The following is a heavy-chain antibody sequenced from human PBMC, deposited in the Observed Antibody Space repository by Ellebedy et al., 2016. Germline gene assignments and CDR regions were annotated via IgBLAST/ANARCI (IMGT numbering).Heavy chain of an antibody. CDR2: IDWDDDK. V-gene: IGHV2-70*11. CDR3: ARAIVAKVPYCYYYGMDV. CDR1: GFSLNTSGMC. D-gene: IGHD5-12*01. J-gene: IGHJ6*02. Sequence: SGPTLVKPTQTLTLTCTFSGFSLNTSGMCVSWIRQPPGKALEWLARIDWDDDKYYRTSLKTRLTISKDTSKNQVVLTMTNMDPVDTATFYCARAIVAKVPYCYYYGMDVWGQGTTVTVSS.